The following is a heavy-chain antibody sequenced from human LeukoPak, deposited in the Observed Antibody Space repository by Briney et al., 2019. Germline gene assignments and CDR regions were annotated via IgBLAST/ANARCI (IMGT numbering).Heavy chain of an antibody. V-gene: IGHV3-9*01. CDR3: AKGLDYYGSGGQGY. J-gene: IGHJ4*02. D-gene: IGHD3-10*01. CDR2: ISWNSGSI. Sequence: PGGSLRLSCAASGFTFYDYAMHWVRQAPGKGLEWVSGISWNSGSIGYADSVKGRFTISRDNAKNSLYLQMNSLRAEDTALYYCAKGLDYYGSGGQGYWGQGTLVTVSS. CDR1: GFTFYDYA.